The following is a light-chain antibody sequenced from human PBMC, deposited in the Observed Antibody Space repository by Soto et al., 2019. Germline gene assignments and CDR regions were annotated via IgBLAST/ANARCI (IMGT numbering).Light chain of an antibody. CDR3: QQYNTYSPYT. J-gene: IGKJ2*01. V-gene: IGKV1-5*01. CDR1: QSISSW. Sequence: DIQMTQSPSTLSASVGDRVTITCRANQSISSWLAWYQQKPGKAPKLLIYDASNLESGVPSRFSGSGAGTEFTLTIISLQPDDFATYYCQQYNTYSPYTFGQGTRLEIK. CDR2: DAS.